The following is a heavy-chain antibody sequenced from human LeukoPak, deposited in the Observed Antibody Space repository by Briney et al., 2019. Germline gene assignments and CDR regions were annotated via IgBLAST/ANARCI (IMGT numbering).Heavy chain of an antibody. CDR2: ISSSSSYI. J-gene: IGHJ4*02. V-gene: IGHV3-21*01. CDR3: ARYDDSSGYYSYFDY. Sequence: GGSLRLSCAASGFTFSSYSMNWVRQAPGKGPEWVSSISSSSSYIYYADSVKGRFTISRDNAKDSLYLQMNSLRAEDTAVYYCARYDDSSGYYSYFDYWGQGTLVTVSS. CDR1: GFTFSSYS. D-gene: IGHD3-22*01.